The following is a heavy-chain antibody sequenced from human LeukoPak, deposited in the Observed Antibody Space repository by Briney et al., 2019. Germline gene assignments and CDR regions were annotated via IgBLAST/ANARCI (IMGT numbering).Heavy chain of an antibody. D-gene: IGHD3-22*01. V-gene: IGHV1-2*02. Sequence: ASVKVSCKASGYTFTAYYIHWVRQAPGQGLEWMGWINPNTGGTNFAQRFQGRVTMTRDTSINTAYMELSRLRADDTAVYYCARDLGYYDRLDQFDCWGQGTLVTVFS. CDR1: GYTFTAYY. J-gene: IGHJ4*02. CDR2: INPNTGGT. CDR3: ARDLGYYDRLDQFDC.